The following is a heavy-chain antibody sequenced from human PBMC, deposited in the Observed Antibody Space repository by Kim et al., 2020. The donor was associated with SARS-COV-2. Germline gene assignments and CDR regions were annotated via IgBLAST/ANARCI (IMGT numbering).Heavy chain of an antibody. V-gene: IGHV4-39*01. Sequence: SETLSLTCTVSGGSISSSSYYWGWIRQPPGKGLEWIGSIYYSGSTYYNPSLKSRVTISVDTSKNQFSLKLSSVTAADTAVYYCAMLSRGFGDYYYYYGMDVWGQGTTVTVSS. CDR3: AMLSRGFGDYYYYYGMDV. J-gene: IGHJ6*02. CDR2: IYYSGST. CDR1: GGSISSSSYY. D-gene: IGHD3-10*01.